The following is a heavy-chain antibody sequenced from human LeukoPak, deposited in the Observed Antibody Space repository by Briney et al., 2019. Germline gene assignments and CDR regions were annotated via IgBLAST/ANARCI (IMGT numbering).Heavy chain of an antibody. D-gene: IGHD3-10*01. Sequence: GGSLRLSCAASGFTFSNAWMSWVRQAPGKGLEWVGRIKSKTDGGTTDYAAPVKGRFTISRGDSKNTLYLQMNSLKTEDTAVYYCTTILWFGESGAWEDWFDPWGQGTLVTVSS. CDR3: TTILWFGESGAWEDWFDP. CDR2: IKSKTDGGTT. V-gene: IGHV3-15*01. J-gene: IGHJ5*02. CDR1: GFTFSNAW.